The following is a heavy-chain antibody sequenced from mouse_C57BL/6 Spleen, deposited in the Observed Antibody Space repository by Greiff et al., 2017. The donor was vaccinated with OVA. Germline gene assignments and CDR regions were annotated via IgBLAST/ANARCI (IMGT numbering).Heavy chain of an antibody. CDR1: GYTFTSYW. V-gene: IGHV1-69*01. CDR2: IDPSDSYT. CDR3: ARETTVYFDY. J-gene: IGHJ2*01. Sequence: VQLQQSGAELVMPGASVKLSCKASGYTFTSYWMHWVKQRPGQGLEWIGEIDPSDSYTNYNQKFKGKSTLTVDKSSSTAYMQLSSLTSEDSAVYYCARETTVYFDYWGQGTTLTVSS. D-gene: IGHD1-1*01.